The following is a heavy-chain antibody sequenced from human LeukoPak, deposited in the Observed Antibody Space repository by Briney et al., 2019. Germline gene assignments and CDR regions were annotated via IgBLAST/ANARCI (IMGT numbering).Heavy chain of an antibody. CDR3: ARVYGGYLDY. J-gene: IGHJ4*02. D-gene: IGHD4/OR15-4a*01. CDR1: GGSFSGYY. CDR2: INHSGST. V-gene: IGHV4-34*01. Sequence: SETLSLTCAVYGGSFSGYYWSWIRQPPGKGLEWIGEINHSGSTNYNPSLKNRVTISVDTSKNQFSLKLSSVTAADTAVYYCARVYGGYLDYWGQGTLVTVSS.